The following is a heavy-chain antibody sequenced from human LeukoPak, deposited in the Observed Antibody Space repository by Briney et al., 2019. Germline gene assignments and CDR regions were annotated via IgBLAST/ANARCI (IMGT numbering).Heavy chain of an antibody. J-gene: IGHJ4*02. V-gene: IGHV3-30*01. D-gene: IGHD6-13*01. Sequence: PGGSLRLSCAASGFTFSSYAMHWVRQAPGKGLEWVAVISYDGSNKYYADSVKGRSTISRDNSKNTLYLQMNSLRAEDTAVYYCAREWSSWYFDYWGQGTLVTVSS. CDR3: AREWSSWYFDY. CDR1: GFTFSSYA. CDR2: ISYDGSNK.